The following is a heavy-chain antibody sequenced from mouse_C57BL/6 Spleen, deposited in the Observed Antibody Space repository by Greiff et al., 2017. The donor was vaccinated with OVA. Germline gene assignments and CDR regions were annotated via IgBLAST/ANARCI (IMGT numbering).Heavy chain of an antibody. V-gene: IGHV3-6*01. CDR2: ISYDGSN. CDR3: ARDYYGKED. Sequence: VQLQQSGPGLVKPSQSLSLTCSVTGYSITSGYYWNWIRQFPGNKLEWMGYISYDGSNNYNPSLKNRISITRDTSKNQFFLKLNSVTTEDTATYYCARDYYGKEDWGQGTTLTVSS. CDR1: GYSITSGYY. J-gene: IGHJ2*01. D-gene: IGHD1-1*01.